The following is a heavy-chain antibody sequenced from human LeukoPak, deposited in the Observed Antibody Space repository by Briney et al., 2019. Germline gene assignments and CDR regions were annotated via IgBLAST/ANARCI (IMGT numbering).Heavy chain of an antibody. CDR3: ARQQWLVHDFDY. CDR1: GFTFSRYA. V-gene: IGHV3-21*01. Sequence: PGGSLRLSCAASGFTFSRYAMNWVRQAPGKGLEWVSSISTTSSSSYIHYADSMKGRFTISRDNAKNSLYLQMNSLRAEDTAVYYCARQQWLVHDFDYWGQGTLVTVSS. CDR2: ISTTSSSSYI. D-gene: IGHD6-19*01. J-gene: IGHJ4*02.